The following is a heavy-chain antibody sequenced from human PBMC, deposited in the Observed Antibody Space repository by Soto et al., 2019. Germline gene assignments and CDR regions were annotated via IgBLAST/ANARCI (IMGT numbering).Heavy chain of an antibody. J-gene: IGHJ4*02. D-gene: IGHD3-16*02. CDR2: INHSGST. CDR3: ARSLTYDYVWGSYRRLFDY. Sequence: SETLSLTCAVYGGSFSGYYWSWIRQPPGKGLEWIGEINHSGSTNYNPSLKSRVTISVDTSKNQFSLKLSSVTAADTAVYYCARSLTYDYVWGSYRRLFDYWGQGTLVTVSS. V-gene: IGHV4-34*01. CDR1: GGSFSGYY.